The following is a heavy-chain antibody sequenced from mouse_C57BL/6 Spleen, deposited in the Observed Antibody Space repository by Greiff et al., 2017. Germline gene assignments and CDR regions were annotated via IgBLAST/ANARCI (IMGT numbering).Heavy chain of an antibody. V-gene: IGHV1-26*01. CDR3: ARSEDGYPRYFDV. CDR2: INPNNGGT. Sequence: VQLQQSGPELVKPGASVKISCKASGYTFTDYYMNWVKQSHGKSLEWIGDINPNNGGTSYNQKFKGKATLTVDKSSSTAYMELRSLTSEDSAVYYCARSEDGYPRYFDVWVTGTTVTVSS. J-gene: IGHJ1*03. CDR1: GYTFTDYY. D-gene: IGHD2-3*01.